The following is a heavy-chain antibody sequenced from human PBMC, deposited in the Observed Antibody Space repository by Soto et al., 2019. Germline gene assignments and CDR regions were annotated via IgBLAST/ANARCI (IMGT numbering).Heavy chain of an antibody. CDR2: INPSGGST. CDR3: ARDAHPFYDSSGYTFDY. Sequence: ASVKVSCKASGYTFTSYYMHWVRQAPGQGLEWVGIINPSGGSTSYAQKFQGRVTMTRDTSTSTVYMELSSLRSEDTAVYYCARDAHPFYDSSGYTFDYWGQGTLVTVSS. D-gene: IGHD3-22*01. V-gene: IGHV1-46*01. J-gene: IGHJ4*02. CDR1: GYTFTSYY.